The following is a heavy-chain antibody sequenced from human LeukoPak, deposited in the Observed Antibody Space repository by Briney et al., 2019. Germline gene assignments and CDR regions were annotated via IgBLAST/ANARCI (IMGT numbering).Heavy chain of an antibody. V-gene: IGHV3-21*01. CDR2: ISSSSSYI. D-gene: IGHD3-22*01. CDR1: GFTFSSYR. Sequence: GGSLRLSCAASGFTFSSYRMNWVRQAPGKGLEWVSSISSSSSYIYYADSVKGRFTISRDNAKNSLYLQMNSLRAEDTAVYYCARDGDDSSGYPYYFDYWGQGTLVTVSS. J-gene: IGHJ4*02. CDR3: ARDGDDSSGYPYYFDY.